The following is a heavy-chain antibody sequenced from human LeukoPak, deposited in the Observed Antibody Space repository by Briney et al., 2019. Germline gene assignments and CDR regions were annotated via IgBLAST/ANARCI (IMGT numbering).Heavy chain of an antibody. Sequence: GASVKVSCKVSGYTLTELSMHWVRRAPGKGLEWMGGFDPEDGETIYAQKFQGRVTMTEDTSTDTAYMELSSLRSEDTAVYYCATAMPHIVVVPAPSSFDIWGQGTMVTVSS. D-gene: IGHD2-2*01. J-gene: IGHJ3*02. CDR2: FDPEDGET. CDR3: ATAMPHIVVVPAPSSFDI. CDR1: GYTLTELS. V-gene: IGHV1-24*01.